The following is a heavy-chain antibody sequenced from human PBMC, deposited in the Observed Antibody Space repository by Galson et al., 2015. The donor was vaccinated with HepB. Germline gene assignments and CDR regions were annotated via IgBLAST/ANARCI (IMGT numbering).Heavy chain of an antibody. J-gene: IGHJ3*02. CDR1: GDSVSSNSAA. CDR2: TYYRPKWYN. Sequence: CAISGDSVSSNSAAWNWIRQSPSRGLEWLGRTYYRPKWYNDYAVSVKSRITINPDTSKNQFSLQLNSVTPEDTAVYYCARDSWYSSIQGDAFDIWGQGTMVTVSS. D-gene: IGHD6-13*01. CDR3: ARDSWYSSIQGDAFDI. V-gene: IGHV6-1*01.